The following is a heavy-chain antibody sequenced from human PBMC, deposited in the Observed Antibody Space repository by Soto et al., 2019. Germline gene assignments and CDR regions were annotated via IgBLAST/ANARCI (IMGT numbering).Heavy chain of an antibody. CDR1: GGSVNSGNYY. J-gene: IGHJ3*02. D-gene: IGHD1-1*01. Sequence: QVQLQQWGAGLLKPSETLSLTCAVFGGSVNSGNYYWSWIRQPPGKGLEWIGEMSHSGGTHFNPSLKGRVPLSVDTSKNQFSLKMSSVTAADTALYYCARVERGTATTVVDAFDIWGPGTMVTVSS. CDR3: ARVERGTATTVVDAFDI. V-gene: IGHV4-34*01. CDR2: MSHSGGT.